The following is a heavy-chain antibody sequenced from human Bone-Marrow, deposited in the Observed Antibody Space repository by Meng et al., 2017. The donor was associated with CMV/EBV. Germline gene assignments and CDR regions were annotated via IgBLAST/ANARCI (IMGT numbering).Heavy chain of an antibody. CDR3: ARRKILTGHRLDS. CDR1: GFTFSSYS. Sequence: GESLKISCAASGFTFSSYSMNWVRQAPGKGLEWVSSISSSGSTIYYADSVKGRFTISRDNAKNSLYLQMNSLRAEDTAVYYCARRKILTGHRLDSWGQGTLVTVSS. D-gene: IGHD3-9*01. J-gene: IGHJ4*02. V-gene: IGHV3-48*04. CDR2: ISSSGSTI.